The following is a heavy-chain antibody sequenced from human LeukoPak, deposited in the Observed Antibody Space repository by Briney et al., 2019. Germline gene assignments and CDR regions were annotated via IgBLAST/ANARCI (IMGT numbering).Heavy chain of an antibody. D-gene: IGHD2-21*01. Sequence: GGSLRLSCAASGFTFSSYYMHWVHQVPGKGLVWVSRINSDGTATTYADSVKGRFTISRDNAKNTVYLQMNSLRAEDTAVYYCVRIPFWGQGTLVTVSS. J-gene: IGHJ4*02. CDR2: INSDGTAT. CDR1: GFTFSSYY. CDR3: VRIPF. V-gene: IGHV3-74*01.